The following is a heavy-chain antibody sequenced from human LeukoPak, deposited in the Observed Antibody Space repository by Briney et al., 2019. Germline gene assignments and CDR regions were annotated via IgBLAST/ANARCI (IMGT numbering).Heavy chain of an antibody. CDR1: GFTFGDYA. D-gene: IGHD6-6*01. J-gene: IGHJ3*02. Sequence: GQSLRLSCTASGFTFGDYAMSWVRQAPGKGLEWVGFIRSKAYGGTTEYAASVKGRFTISRDDSKSIAYLQMNSLKTEDTAVYYCARSRRYSSSSGTFAFDIWGQGTMVTVSS. CDR3: ARSRRYSSSSGTFAFDI. CDR2: IRSKAYGGTT. V-gene: IGHV3-49*04.